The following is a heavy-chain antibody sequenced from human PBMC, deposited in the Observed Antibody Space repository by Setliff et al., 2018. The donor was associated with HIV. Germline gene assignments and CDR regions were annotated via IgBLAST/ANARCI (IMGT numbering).Heavy chain of an antibody. CDR2: INHSVGT. V-gene: IGHV4-34*01. Sequence: PSETLSLTCAVYGGSFTAYHWSWIRQPPGRGLEWISEINHSVGTNHNPSLKSRITISVDTSKKKVSLKLTSVTAAATAIYYCARAGNFGDWGGFDVWVQGTMVTVSS. J-gene: IGHJ3*01. CDR1: GGSFTAYH. CDR3: ARAGNFGDWGGFDV. D-gene: IGHD3-10*01.